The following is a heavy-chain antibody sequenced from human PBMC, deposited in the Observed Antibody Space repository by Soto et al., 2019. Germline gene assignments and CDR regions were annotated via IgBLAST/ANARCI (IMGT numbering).Heavy chain of an antibody. J-gene: IGHJ6*02. Sequence: SETLSLTCTVSGGSISSSSYYWGWIRQPPGKGLEWIGSIYYSGSTYYKPSLKSRVTISVDTSKNQFSLKLSSVTAADTAVYYCARDLVRGVIAYGMDVWGQGTTVTVSS. D-gene: IGHD3-10*01. V-gene: IGHV4-39*02. CDR1: GGSISSSSYY. CDR2: IYYSGST. CDR3: ARDLVRGVIAYGMDV.